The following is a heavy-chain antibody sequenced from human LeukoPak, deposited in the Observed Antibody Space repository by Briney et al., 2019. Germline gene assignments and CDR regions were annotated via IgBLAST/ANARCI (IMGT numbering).Heavy chain of an antibody. CDR3: ARVVRAYGGNSGFDY. J-gene: IGHJ4*02. D-gene: IGHD4-23*01. Sequence: ASVKVSCKASGYTFTGYYMHWVRQAPGQGLEWMGWINPNSGGTNYAQKFQGRVTMTRDTSISTAYMELSRLRSDDTAVYYCARVVRAYGGNSGFDYWGQGTLVTVSS. CDR1: GYTFTGYY. CDR2: INPNSGGT. V-gene: IGHV1-2*02.